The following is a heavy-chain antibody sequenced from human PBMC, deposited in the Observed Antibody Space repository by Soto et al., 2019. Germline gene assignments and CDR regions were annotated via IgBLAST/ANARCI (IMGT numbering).Heavy chain of an antibody. CDR2: ISYDGSNK. CDR1: GFTFSSYG. J-gene: IGHJ6*02. CDR3: AKDAAAGIWYGMDV. Sequence: QVQLVESGGCLVQPGRSLRLSCAASGFTFSSYGMHWVRQAPGKGLEWVAVISYDGSNKYYADCVKGRFTISIDNAKNTLYLPLNILRAEDTAVYYCAKDAAAGIWYGMDVWGHGTTVTVSS. V-gene: IGHV3-30*18. D-gene: IGHD6-13*01.